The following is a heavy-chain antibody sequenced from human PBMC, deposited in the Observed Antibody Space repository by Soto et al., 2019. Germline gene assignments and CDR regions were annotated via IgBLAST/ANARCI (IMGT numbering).Heavy chain of an antibody. J-gene: IGHJ5*02. D-gene: IGHD3-16*02. CDR1: GGSISSGGYY. V-gene: IGHV4-31*03. CDR2: IYYSGST. Sequence: QVQLQESGPGLVKPSQTLSLTCTVSGGSISSGGYYWSWIRQHPGKGLEWIGYIYYSGSTYYNPSLKSRVTISVDTSKNQFSLKLSSVTAADTAVYYCARDRPYYDYIWGSYRVGFDPWGQGTLVTVSS. CDR3: ARDRPYYDYIWGSYRVGFDP.